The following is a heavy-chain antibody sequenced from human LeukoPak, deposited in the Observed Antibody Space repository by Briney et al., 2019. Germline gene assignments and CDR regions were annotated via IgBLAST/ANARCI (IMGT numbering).Heavy chain of an antibody. V-gene: IGHV1-46*01. CDR3: CLSNWFDP. Sequence: ASVTVSCKASGYSFTNYYIHWVRQAPGQGLEWMGIVNPSGGSTTYAQEFQGRVTMTRDTSTSTVYMDLSSLRSEDTAVYYCCLSNWFDPWGQGTLVTVSS. J-gene: IGHJ5*02. CDR1: GYSFTNYY. D-gene: IGHD2/OR15-2a*01. CDR2: VNPSGGST.